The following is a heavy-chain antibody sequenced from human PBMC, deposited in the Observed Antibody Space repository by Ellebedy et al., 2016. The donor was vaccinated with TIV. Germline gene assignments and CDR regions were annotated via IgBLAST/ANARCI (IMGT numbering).Heavy chain of an antibody. V-gene: IGHV3-7*01. CDR1: GITLSSFY. Sequence: PGGSLRLSCAASGITLSSFYMSWVRQAPGKGLEWVANIKEDGSEKDYVDSVRGRFSISRDNTKNSLYLQMNSLRDEDTAVYYCARPYDGGSYVPWDWGQGTLVTVSS. J-gene: IGHJ4*02. CDR2: IKEDGSEK. CDR3: ARPYDGGSYVPWD. D-gene: IGHD2-21*01.